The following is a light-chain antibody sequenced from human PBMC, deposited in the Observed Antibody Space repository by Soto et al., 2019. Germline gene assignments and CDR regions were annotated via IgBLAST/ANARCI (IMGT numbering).Light chain of an antibody. J-gene: IGKJ4*01. CDR2: AAS. V-gene: IGKV1-39*01. CDR3: QHNYSTPLT. CDR1: QSISSY. Sequence: DIPMTQSPSSLSASVGDRVTITCRASQSISSYLNWYQQKPGKAPKLLIYAASSLQSGVPSRFSGSGSGTDFTLTISSLQPEDFATYYCQHNYSTPLTFGGGTKVEIK.